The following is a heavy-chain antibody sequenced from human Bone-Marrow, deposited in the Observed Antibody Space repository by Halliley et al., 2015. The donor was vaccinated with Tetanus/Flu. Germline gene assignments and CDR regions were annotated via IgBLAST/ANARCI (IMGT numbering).Heavy chain of an antibody. CDR2: ISYDGSNR. V-gene: IGHV3-30*03. CDR3: ARDHPSGYGLGV. Sequence: SLRLSCAASGFNFSDFGMHWVRQAPGKGLQWLAVISYDGSNRHYADSLKGRFTISRDNSKNTLYLQMKRLTPEDTAMYYCARDHPSGYGLGVWGQGTTVTVSS. J-gene: IGHJ6*02. CDR1: GFNFSDFG.